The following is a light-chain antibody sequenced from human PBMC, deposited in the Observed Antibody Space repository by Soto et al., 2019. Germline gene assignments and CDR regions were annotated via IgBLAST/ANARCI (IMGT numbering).Light chain of an antibody. CDR3: QHYNSYSEA. CDR2: GAS. V-gene: IGKV3-20*01. Sequence: DIVLTQSPGTLSLSPGERAALRCRASQTVSSSSLAWYQQKPGQATRLLIFGASTRAAGFPDRFSGSGSGTEFTLTISSLQPDDFATYYCQHYNSYSEAFGQGTKVDIK. CDR1: QTVSSSS. J-gene: IGKJ1*01.